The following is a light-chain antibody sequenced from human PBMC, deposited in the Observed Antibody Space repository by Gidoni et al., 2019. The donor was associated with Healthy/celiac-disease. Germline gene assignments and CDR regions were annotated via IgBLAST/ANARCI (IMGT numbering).Light chain of an antibody. CDR3: QQSYSTPRT. CDR2: AAS. CDR1: QSISSY. Sequence: DIQMTLSPSSLSASVGDRVTLTGRASQSISSYLNWYQQKQGKAPKLLIYAASSFQSGVPSRCSGSGSGTDFTLTISSLQPEDFATYYCQQSYSTPRTFXQXTKVEIK. V-gene: IGKV1-39*01. J-gene: IGKJ1*01.